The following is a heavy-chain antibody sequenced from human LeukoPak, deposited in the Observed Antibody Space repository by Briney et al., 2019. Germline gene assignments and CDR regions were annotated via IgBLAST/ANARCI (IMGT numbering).Heavy chain of an antibody. J-gene: IGHJ4*02. CDR1: GGSITSSNYY. CDR2: VYYSGAT. CDR3: AGLGNGRTFDS. D-gene: IGHD2-8*01. Sequence: PSEPLSLTCTVPGGSITSSNYYWGWIRQPPGKGLEWIGSVYYSGATFYNPSLKSRVIISVDTSKNQFSLNLSSVTAADTAVYYCAGLGNGRTFDSWGQGTLVTVSS. V-gene: IGHV4-39*07.